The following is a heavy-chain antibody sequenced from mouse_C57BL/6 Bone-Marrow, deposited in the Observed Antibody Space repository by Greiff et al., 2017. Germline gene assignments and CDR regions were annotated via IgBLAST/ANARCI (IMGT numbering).Heavy chain of an antibody. Sequence: EVKLVESGGDLVKPGGSLKLSCAASGFTFSSYGMSWVRQTPDKRLEWVATISSGGSYTYYPDSVKGRFTISRDNAKNTLYLQMSSLTSEDTAMYYCARQGITTVVAPYYFDYWGQGTTLTVSS. CDR3: ARQGITTVVAPYYFDY. V-gene: IGHV5-6*01. CDR1: GFTFSSYG. CDR2: ISSGGSYT. D-gene: IGHD1-1*01. J-gene: IGHJ2*01.